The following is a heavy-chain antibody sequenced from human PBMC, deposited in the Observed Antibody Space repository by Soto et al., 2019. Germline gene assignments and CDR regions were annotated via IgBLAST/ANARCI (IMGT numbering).Heavy chain of an antibody. Sequence: QVQLQQSGPGLVKPSQTLSLTCAISGDSVSNKGAAWNWIRHSPSRGLEWLGRTYYRKSKWLYDYAVSVRSRITINPDTSKNQFSLHLTSVTPEDTSVYFCARDPPGFHNAFDSWGQGTLVTVSS. CDR1: GDSVSNKGAA. CDR2: TYYRKSKWLY. V-gene: IGHV6-1*01. CDR3: ARDPPGFHNAFDS. J-gene: IGHJ4*02.